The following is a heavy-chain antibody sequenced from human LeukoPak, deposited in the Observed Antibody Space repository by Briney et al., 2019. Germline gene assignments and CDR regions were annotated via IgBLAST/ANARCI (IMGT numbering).Heavy chain of an antibody. Sequence: KPSETLSLTCAVYGGSFSGYYWSWIRQPPGKGLEWIGEINHSGSTNYNPSLKSRVTISVDTSKNQFSLKLGSVTAADTAVYYCARELPPVAGYSSSCLDYWGQGTLVTVSS. D-gene: IGHD6-13*01. J-gene: IGHJ4*02. CDR1: GGSFSGYY. V-gene: IGHV4-34*01. CDR2: INHSGST. CDR3: ARELPPVAGYSSSCLDY.